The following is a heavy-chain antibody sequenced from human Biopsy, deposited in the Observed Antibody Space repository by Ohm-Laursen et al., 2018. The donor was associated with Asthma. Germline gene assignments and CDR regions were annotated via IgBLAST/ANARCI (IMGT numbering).Heavy chain of an antibody. CDR1: GDSFSNYA. Sequence: SVKVSCKVSGDSFSNYAISWVRQAPGQGLEWMGGLIPVLGTPDHAPVFEGRVTITADESTSTAYMELSSLSSEDPAVYYCARGYSGSDRSVYYYSGLEVWGQGTTVTVSS. V-gene: IGHV1-69*13. J-gene: IGHJ6*02. CDR3: ARGYSGSDRSVYYYSGLEV. CDR2: LIPVLGTP. D-gene: IGHD5-12*01.